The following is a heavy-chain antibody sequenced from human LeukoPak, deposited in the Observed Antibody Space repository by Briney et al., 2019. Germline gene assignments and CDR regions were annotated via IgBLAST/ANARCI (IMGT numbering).Heavy chain of an antibody. CDR2: IREDRSEK. V-gene: IGHV3-7*04. J-gene: IGHJ4*02. CDR3: EGGWNYPPY. CDR1: GFTFSRNS. Sequence: GGALRLSCAVSGFTASGFTFSRNSMSWVRQAPGKGLDWVASIREDRSEKYYVDSVKGRFTISRDNAKNSLYLQMDSLRDEDTAVNCCEGGWNYPPYWGQGTLVTVSS. D-gene: IGHD1-7*01.